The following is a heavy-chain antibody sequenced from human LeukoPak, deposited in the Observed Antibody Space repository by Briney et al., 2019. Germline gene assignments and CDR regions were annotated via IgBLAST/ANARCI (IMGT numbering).Heavy chain of an antibody. V-gene: IGHV3-66*01. Sequence: GGSLRLSCAASGFTVSSNYMSWVRQAPGKGLEWVSVIYSGGSTYYADSVKGRFTISRDNSKNSLYLQMNSLRAEDTAVYYCARDSAYCGGDCYSAPYYYYYMDVWGKGTTVTISS. CDR2: IYSGGST. D-gene: IGHD2-21*02. CDR1: GFTVSSNY. CDR3: ARDSAYCGGDCYSAPYYYYYMDV. J-gene: IGHJ6*03.